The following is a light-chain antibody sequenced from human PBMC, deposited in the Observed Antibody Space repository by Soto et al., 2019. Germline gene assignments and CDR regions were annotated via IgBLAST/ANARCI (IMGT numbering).Light chain of an antibody. Sequence: QSVLTQPPSVSGSPGQSVTISCTGTSSDVGSYDSVSWYQQPPGTVPKLMIYEVSNRPSGVPDRFSGSKSGNTASLTISGLQAEDEADYYCSSYTTSRTDVFGTGTKLTVL. CDR1: SSDVGSYDS. CDR3: SSYTTSRTDV. J-gene: IGLJ1*01. CDR2: EVS. V-gene: IGLV2-18*02.